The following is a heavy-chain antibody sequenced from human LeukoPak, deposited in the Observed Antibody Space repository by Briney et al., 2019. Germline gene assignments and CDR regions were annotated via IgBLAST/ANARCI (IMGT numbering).Heavy chain of an antibody. Sequence: ASVKVSCKASGYTFTSYDINWVRQATGQGLEWMGRMNPNSGNTGYAQKFQGRVTMTRNTSISTAYMELSSLRSEDTAVYYCARSMVRGAPNWFDPWGQGTLVTVSS. CDR2: MNPNSGNT. D-gene: IGHD3-10*01. V-gene: IGHV1-8*01. CDR3: ARSMVRGAPNWFDP. CDR1: GYTFTSYD. J-gene: IGHJ5*02.